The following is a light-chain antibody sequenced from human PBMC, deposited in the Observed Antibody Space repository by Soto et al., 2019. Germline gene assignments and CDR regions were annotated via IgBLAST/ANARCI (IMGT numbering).Light chain of an antibody. CDR3: QQGYT. CDR1: QRLAGRY. CDR2: GAS. V-gene: IGKV3-20*01. Sequence: EIVLTQSPGTLSLSPGERATLSCRPSQRLAGRYLAWYQQKPGQAPRLLIYGASSRATDIPDRFSGSGSGTDFTLTITRLEPEDYAVYFCQQGYTFGPGTKSGYQT. J-gene: IGKJ3*01.